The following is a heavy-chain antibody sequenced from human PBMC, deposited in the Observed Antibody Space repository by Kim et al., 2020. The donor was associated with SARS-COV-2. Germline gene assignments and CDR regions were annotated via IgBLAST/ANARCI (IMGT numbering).Heavy chain of an antibody. V-gene: IGHV3-23*01. CDR1: GFTFSSYA. CDR2: ISGSGGST. CDR3: AKPATRGIAVAAPFDY. Sequence: GGSLRLSCAASGFTFSSYAMSWVRQAPGKGLEWVSAISGSGGSTYYADSVKGRFTISRDNSKNTLYLQMNSLRAEDTAVYYCAKPATRGIAVAAPFDYWGQGTLVTVSS. D-gene: IGHD6-19*01. J-gene: IGHJ4*02.